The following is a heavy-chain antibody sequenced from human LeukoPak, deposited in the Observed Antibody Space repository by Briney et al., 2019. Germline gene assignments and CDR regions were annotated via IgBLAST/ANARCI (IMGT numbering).Heavy chain of an antibody. CDR1: GFTFSSYS. V-gene: IGHV3-15*01. CDR2: IRSRSAGGTT. J-gene: IGHJ4*02. Sequence: GGSLRLSCAASGFTFSSYSTNWVRQAPGKGLEWVGRIRSRSAGGTTDYGAPVKGRFTISRDDSKNTLYLQMNSLKTEDTAVYYCSTGGGTHDYLGQGTLVTVSS. D-gene: IGHD2-15*01. CDR3: STGGGTHDY.